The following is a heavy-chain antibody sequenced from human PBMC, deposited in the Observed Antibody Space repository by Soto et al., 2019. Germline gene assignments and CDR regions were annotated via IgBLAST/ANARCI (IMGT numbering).Heavy chain of an antibody. J-gene: IGHJ4*02. CDR3: ARRAFIQEGYSPKYFDY. CDR1: GYTFTRYA. V-gene: IGHV5-51*01. Sequence: PGESLKISCEGSGYTFTRYAIGWVRQMPGKGLEWMGIIYPGESDPRYSPSFQGQVTISADKSINTAYLQWGSLKASDTAIYYCARRAFIQEGYSPKYFDYWGQGTLVTVSS. D-gene: IGHD3-22*01. CDR2: IYPGESDP.